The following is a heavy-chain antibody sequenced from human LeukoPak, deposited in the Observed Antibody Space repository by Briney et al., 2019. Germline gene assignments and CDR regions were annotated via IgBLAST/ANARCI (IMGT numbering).Heavy chain of an antibody. J-gene: IGHJ6*01. CDR2: ISNSGST. Sequence: AETETLLCTVSGGSISSSSYYWGRIRQPPGKGLEWIVTISNSGSTYYNPSLKSRVTISVDTSKNHFSLKLTSVTAADTAVYYCARRRDNNYNYRMDVWG. CDR3: ARRRDNNYNYRMDV. CDR1: GGSISSSSYY. V-gene: IGHV4-39*02. D-gene: IGHD5-24*01.